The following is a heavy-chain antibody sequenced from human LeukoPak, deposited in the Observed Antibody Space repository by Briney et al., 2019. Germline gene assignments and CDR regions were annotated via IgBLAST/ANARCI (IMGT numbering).Heavy chain of an antibody. Sequence: GGSLRLSCAASGFTFDDYAMHWVRQAPGKGLEWVSGISWNSGSIGYADSVKGRFTISRDNAKNSLYLQMNSLRAEDTALYYCVSGDIDYWGQGTLVTVSS. CDR3: VSGDIDY. J-gene: IGHJ4*02. D-gene: IGHD1-14*01. CDR1: GFTFDDYA. CDR2: ISWNSGSI. V-gene: IGHV3-9*01.